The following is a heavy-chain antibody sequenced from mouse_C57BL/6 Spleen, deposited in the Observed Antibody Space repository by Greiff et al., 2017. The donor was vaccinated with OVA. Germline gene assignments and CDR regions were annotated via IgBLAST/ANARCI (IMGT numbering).Heavy chain of an antibody. CDR1: GFNIKDYY. CDR3: ARSSYYYGSSLFAY. CDR2: IDPEDGET. D-gene: IGHD1-1*01. V-gene: IGHV14-2*01. Sequence: VQLQQSGAELVKPGASVKLSCTASGFNIKDYYMHWVKQRTEQGLEWIGRIDPEDGETKYAPKVQGKATITADTSSNTAYLQLSSLTSEDTAVYYCARSSYYYGSSLFAYWGQGTLVTVSA. J-gene: IGHJ3*01.